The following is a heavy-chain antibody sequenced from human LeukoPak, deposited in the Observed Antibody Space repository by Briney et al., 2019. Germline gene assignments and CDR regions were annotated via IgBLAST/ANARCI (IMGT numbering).Heavy chain of an antibody. V-gene: IGHV4-39*07. CDR2: INHSGST. J-gene: IGHJ4*02. CDR3: ARNYGFDY. Sequence: PSETLSLTCTVSGGSISTSSYYWGWVRQPPGKGLEWIGGINHSGSTNYNPSLKSRVTISVDTSKNQFSLKLSSVTAADTAVYYCARNYGFDYWGQGTLVTVSS. CDR1: GGSISTSSYY. D-gene: IGHD4-17*01.